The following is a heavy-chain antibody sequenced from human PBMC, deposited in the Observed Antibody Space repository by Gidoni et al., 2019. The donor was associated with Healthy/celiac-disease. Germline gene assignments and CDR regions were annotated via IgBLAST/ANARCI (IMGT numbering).Heavy chain of an antibody. D-gene: IGHD1-7*01. CDR2: ISSSSSTI. CDR3: ARTGELELQYFDY. CDR1: GFTFSSYS. V-gene: IGHV3-48*04. J-gene: IGHJ4*02. Sequence: EVQLVESGGGLVQPGGSLRLSCAASGFTFSSYSMNWVRQAPGKGLEWVSYISSSSSTIYYADSVKGRFTISRDNAKNSLYLQMNSLRAEDTAVYYCARTGELELQYFDYWGQGTLVTVSS.